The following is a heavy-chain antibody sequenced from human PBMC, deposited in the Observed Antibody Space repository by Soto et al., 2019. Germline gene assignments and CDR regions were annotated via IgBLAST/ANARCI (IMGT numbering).Heavy chain of an antibody. CDR1: GYTFTSYW. J-gene: IGHJ4*02. CDR3: ARTYSGSNYAFEY. V-gene: IGHV5-51*01. Sequence: GESLKISCKGSGYTFTSYWIAWVRQMPGKGLEWMGIIYPGDSDTRYSPSFQGQITISADESISTAYLQWSSLKASDTALYYCARTYSGSNYAFEYWGQGTLVTVSS. D-gene: IGHD1-26*01. CDR2: IYPGDSDT.